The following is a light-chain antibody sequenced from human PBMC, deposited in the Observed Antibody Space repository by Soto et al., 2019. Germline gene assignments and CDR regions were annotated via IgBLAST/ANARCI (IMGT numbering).Light chain of an antibody. V-gene: IGLV2-14*01. J-gene: IGLJ1*01. CDR3: FSYTSGSTYV. CDR2: EVS. CDR1: SSDVGNYKY. Sequence: QSALTQPDSVSGSPGQSITISCTGTSSDVGNYKYVSWYQQHPGKAPKLMIYEVSNRPSGVSNRFSGSKSGNTASLTISGLQAEDETDYYCFSYTSGSTYVFGTGTKVTVL.